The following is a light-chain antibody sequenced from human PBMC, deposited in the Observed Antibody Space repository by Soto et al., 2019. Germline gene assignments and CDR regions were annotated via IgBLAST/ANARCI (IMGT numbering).Light chain of an antibody. CDR2: EVS. V-gene: IGLV2-8*01. CDR3: SSHAGSNNWV. CDR1: SSDVGGYNY. J-gene: IGLJ1*01. Sequence: QPALAHPPSATGSPGRSVTISCTGTSSDVGGYNYVSWYQQHPGKAPKLMIYEVSKRPSGVPDRFSGSKSGNTASLTVSGLQAEDEADYYCSSHAGSNNWVFGTGTKVTVL.